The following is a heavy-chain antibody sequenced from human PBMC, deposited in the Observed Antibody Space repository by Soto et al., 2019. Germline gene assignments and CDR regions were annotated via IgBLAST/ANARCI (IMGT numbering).Heavy chain of an antibody. D-gene: IGHD4-4*01. CDR2: ISRSSSYI. Sequence: GGSLRLSCAASGFTFSIYSMNWVRQAPGKGLEWVSSISRSSSYIYYADSVKGRFTISRDNAKNSLYLQMNSLRAEDTAVYYCARTTVTTNYGMDVWGQGTTVTVSS. CDR3: ARTTVTTNYGMDV. J-gene: IGHJ6*02. CDR1: GFTFSIYS. V-gene: IGHV3-21*01.